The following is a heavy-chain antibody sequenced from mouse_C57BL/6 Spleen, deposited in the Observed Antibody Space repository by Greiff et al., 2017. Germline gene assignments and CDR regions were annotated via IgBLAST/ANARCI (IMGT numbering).Heavy chain of an antibody. J-gene: IGHJ1*03. Sequence: QVQLQQSGPELVKPGASVKISCKASGYSFTSYYIHWVKQRPGQGLEWIGWIYPGSGNTKYNEKFKGKATLTADTSSSTAYMQLSSLTSEDSAVYYCARNGPLWDWYFDVWGTGTTVTVSS. D-gene: IGHD6-1*01. CDR2: IYPGSGNT. CDR3: ARNGPLWDWYFDV. V-gene: IGHV1-66*01. CDR1: GYSFTSYY.